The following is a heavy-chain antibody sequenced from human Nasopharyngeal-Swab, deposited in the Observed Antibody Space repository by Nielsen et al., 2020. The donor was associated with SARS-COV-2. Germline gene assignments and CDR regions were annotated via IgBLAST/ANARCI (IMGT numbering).Heavy chain of an antibody. CDR3: AREEYCSGGSCYSASGVLDY. CDR2: ISYDGSNK. J-gene: IGHJ4*02. CDR1: GFTLSNYG. D-gene: IGHD2-15*01. V-gene: IGHV3-30*03. Sequence: GGSLRLSCAASGFTLSNYGMHWVRQAPGKGLEWVAVISYDGSNKYYADSVKGRFTISRDYSKNTLYLQLNSLRAEDTAVYYCAREEYCSGGSCYSASGVLDYWGQGTLVTVSS.